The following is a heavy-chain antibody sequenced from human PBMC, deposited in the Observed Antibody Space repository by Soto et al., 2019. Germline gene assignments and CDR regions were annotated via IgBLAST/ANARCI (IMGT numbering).Heavy chain of an antibody. CDR2: INAGYGNT. V-gene: IGHV1-3*01. CDR1: GYTFSSYA. D-gene: IGHD7-27*01. J-gene: IGHJ4*02. Sequence: QVHLVQSGAEVRKPGTSVKVSCKASGYTFSSYAMHWVRQAPGQRLEWMGWINAGYGNTKSSQKFQDRVTISRDTSASTAYMGLTSLRSEDTAVYYCARHTGDGTFDFWGQGTLVTVSS. CDR3: ARHTGDGTFDF.